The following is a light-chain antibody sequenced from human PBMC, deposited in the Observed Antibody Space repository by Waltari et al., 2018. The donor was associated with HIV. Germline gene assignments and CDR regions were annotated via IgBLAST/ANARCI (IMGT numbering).Light chain of an antibody. CDR3: NSYASDDTVV. Sequence: QSALTQPDSVSGSPGQSLTISCTGTNRHIGFFHLVSWYRQYPGKAPQLIIYGVTSRPSGISSRFSGSKSGNTASLTISGLQVDDEADYYCNSYASDDTVVFGGGTKLTVL. CDR2: GVT. V-gene: IGLV2-14*01. CDR1: NRHIGFFHL. J-gene: IGLJ2*01.